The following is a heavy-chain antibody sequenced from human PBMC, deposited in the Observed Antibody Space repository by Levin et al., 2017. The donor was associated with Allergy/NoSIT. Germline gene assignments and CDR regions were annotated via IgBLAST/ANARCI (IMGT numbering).Heavy chain of an antibody. Sequence: GGSLRLSCAGSGFTFSSYAMTWVRQSPGKGLEWVSSISGSGDSTYYAEALKGRVIISRDNSKNTLYLQLNSLRVVDTAVYYCISSPTLGVFDYWGQGTLITVSS. V-gene: IGHV3-23*01. CDR3: ISSPTLGVFDY. CDR1: GFTFSSYA. J-gene: IGHJ4*02. CDR2: ISGSGDST. D-gene: IGHD2/OR15-2a*01.